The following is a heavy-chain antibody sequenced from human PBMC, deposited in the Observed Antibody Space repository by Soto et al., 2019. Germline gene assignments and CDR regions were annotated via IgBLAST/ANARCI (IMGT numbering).Heavy chain of an antibody. Sequence: QVQLVQSGAEVKKPGSSVKVSCKASGGTFSSYAISWVRQAPGQGLEWMGGIIPNFGTANYAQKFQGRVTITADESTSTANMELSSLRSEDTAVYSCALGSSSNWYVVNKDYWGQGTLVTVSS. J-gene: IGHJ4*02. CDR3: ALGSSSNWYVVNKDY. CDR2: IIPNFGTA. V-gene: IGHV1-69*01. CDR1: GGTFSSYA. D-gene: IGHD6-13*01.